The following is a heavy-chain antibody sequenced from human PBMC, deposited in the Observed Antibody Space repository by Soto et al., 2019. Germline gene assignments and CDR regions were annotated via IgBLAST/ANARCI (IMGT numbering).Heavy chain of an antibody. V-gene: IGHV4-34*01. J-gene: IGHJ6*02. CDR3: ARVDILTVYGCMDV. Sequence: PSETLSLTCAVYGGSFSGYYWSWIRQPPGKGLEWIGEINHSGSTNYNPSLKSRVTISVDTSKNQFSLKLSSVTAADTAVYYCARVDILTVYGCMDVWGQGTTGTVS. D-gene: IGHD3-9*01. CDR1: GGSFSGYY. CDR2: INHSGST.